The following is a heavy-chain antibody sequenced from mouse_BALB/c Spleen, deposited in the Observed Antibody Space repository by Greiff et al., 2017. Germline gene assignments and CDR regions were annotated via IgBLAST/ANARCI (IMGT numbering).Heavy chain of an antibody. Sequence: QVQLQQSGAELAKPGASVKMSCKASGYTFTSYWMHWVKQRPGQGLEWIGYINPSTGYTEYNQKFKDKATLTADKSSSTAYMQLSSLTSEDSAVYYCARGNRYDDYWGQGTTLTVSS. CDR2: INPSTGYT. CDR1: GYTFTSYW. CDR3: ARGNRYDDY. D-gene: IGHD2-14*01. J-gene: IGHJ2*01. V-gene: IGHV1-7*01.